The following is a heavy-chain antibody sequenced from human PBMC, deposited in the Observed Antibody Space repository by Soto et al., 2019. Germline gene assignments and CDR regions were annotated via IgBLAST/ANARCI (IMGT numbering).Heavy chain of an antibody. Sequence: QVQLVESGGGVVQPGRSLRLSCAASGFTFSSYGMHWVRQAPGKGLEWVAVISYDGSNKYYADSVKGRFTISRDNSKNTLYLQMNSLRAEDTAVYYCAKRGYDGSYGPFDYWGQGTLVTVSS. CDR3: AKRGYDGSYGPFDY. J-gene: IGHJ4*02. CDR2: ISYDGSNK. V-gene: IGHV3-30*18. D-gene: IGHD5-18*01. CDR1: GFTFSSYG.